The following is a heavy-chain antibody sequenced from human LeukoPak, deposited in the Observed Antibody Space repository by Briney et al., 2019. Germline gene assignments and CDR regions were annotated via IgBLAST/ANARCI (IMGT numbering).Heavy chain of an antibody. V-gene: IGHV4-39*07. CDR2: IYYSGST. CDR1: GGSISSSSYY. D-gene: IGHD3-10*01. CDR3: ARVLLWFGEPKSFDY. J-gene: IGHJ4*02. Sequence: SETLSLTCTVSGGSISSSSYYWGWIRQPPGKGLGWIGSIYYSGSTYYNPSLKSRVTISVDTSKNQFSLKLSSVTAADTAVYYCARVLLWFGEPKSFDYWGRGTLVTVSS.